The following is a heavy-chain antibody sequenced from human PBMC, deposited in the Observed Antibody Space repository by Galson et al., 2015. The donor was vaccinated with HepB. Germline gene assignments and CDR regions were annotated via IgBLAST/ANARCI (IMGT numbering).Heavy chain of an antibody. J-gene: IGHJ4*02. CDR2: IYHSGST. Sequence: LSLTCTVSGYSISSGYYWGWIRQPPGKGLEWIGSIYHSGSTYYNPSLKSRVTISVDTSKNQFSLKLSSVTAADTAVYYCAGIPHLDYGDYSFDYWGQGTLVTVSS. CDR3: AGIPHLDYGDYSFDY. V-gene: IGHV4-38-2*02. D-gene: IGHD4-17*01. CDR1: GYSISSGYY.